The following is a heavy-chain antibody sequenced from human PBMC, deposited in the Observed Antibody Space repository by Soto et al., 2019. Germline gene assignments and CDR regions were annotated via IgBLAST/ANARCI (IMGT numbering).Heavy chain of an antibody. J-gene: IGHJ3*02. D-gene: IGHD1-1*01. CDR2: IIPIFGTT. Sequence: GASVEVSCKASGGTFSSYAISWVRQAPGQGLEWMGGIIPIFGTTIYAQKFQGRVTMTEDASTDTAYMELSSLRSEDTAVYYCATVLPDNGYAFDIWGQGTMVTVSS. V-gene: IGHV1-69*01. CDR3: ATVLPDNGYAFDI. CDR1: GGTFSSYA.